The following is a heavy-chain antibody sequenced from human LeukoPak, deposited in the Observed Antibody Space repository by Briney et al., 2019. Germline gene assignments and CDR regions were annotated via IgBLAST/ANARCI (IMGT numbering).Heavy chain of an antibody. CDR1: GGSISSRDYY. J-gene: IGHJ4*02. D-gene: IGHD2/OR15-2a*01. CDR3: ARGPNNFDY. CDR2: IYYSGTT. Sequence: PSETLSLTCSVSGGSISSRDYYWSWIRQPPGKGLEWIGYIYYSGTTNYNPSLKSRVTVTVDTSKNHFSLKLSSVTAADTAVYYCARGPNNFDYWGQGTLVTVSS. V-gene: IGHV4-61*03.